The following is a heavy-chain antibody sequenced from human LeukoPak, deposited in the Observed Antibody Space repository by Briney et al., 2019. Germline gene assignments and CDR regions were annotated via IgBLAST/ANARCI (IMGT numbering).Heavy chain of an antibody. CDR3: VKRLRGYSGYDSTYFDY. Sequence: GGSLRLSCSASGFTFSSYAMHWVRQAPGKGLEYVSAISSNGGSTYYADSVKGRFTISRDNSKNTLYLRMSSLRAEDTAVYYCVKRLRGYSGYDSTYFDYWGQGTLVTVSS. D-gene: IGHD5-12*01. V-gene: IGHV3-64D*06. J-gene: IGHJ4*02. CDR1: GFTFSSYA. CDR2: ISSNGGST.